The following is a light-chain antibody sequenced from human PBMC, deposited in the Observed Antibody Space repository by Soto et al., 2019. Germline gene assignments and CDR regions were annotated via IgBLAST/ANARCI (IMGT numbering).Light chain of an antibody. Sequence: QAVVTQPASVSGSPGQSITISCTGTSSEVGSYNLVSWYQQHPGKAPKLMIYEGSKRPSGVSNRFSGSKSGNTASLTISGLQAEDEADYYCCSYAGSSTLYVFGTGTKLTVL. CDR1: SSEVGSYNL. J-gene: IGLJ1*01. V-gene: IGLV2-23*01. CDR2: EGS. CDR3: CSYAGSSTLYV.